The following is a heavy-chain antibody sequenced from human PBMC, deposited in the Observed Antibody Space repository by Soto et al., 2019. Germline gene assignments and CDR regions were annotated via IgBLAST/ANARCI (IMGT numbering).Heavy chain of an antibody. J-gene: IGHJ4*02. Sequence: EVQLLESGGGLVQPGGSLRLSCAASGFTFSSYAMSWVRQAPGKGLEWVSAISGSGGSTYYADSVKGRFTISRDNSKNMLYLQMNSLRAEDTAVYYCANLGQYYDFWSGTDLDFDYWGQGTLVTVSS. CDR1: GFTFSSYA. CDR2: ISGSGGST. CDR3: ANLGQYYDFWSGTDLDFDY. D-gene: IGHD3-3*01. V-gene: IGHV3-23*01.